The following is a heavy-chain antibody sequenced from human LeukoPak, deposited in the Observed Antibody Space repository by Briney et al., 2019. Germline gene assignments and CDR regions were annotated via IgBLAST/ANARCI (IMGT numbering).Heavy chain of an antibody. V-gene: IGHV4-4*09. D-gene: IGHD6-6*01. CDR1: GGSISSYY. Sequence: SETLSLTCSVSGGSISSYYWSWIRQPPEKGLEWIGYIYTSGSTNYNPSLKSRVTISVDTSKNQFSLKLSSVTAADTAVYYCARRAPAYSSSSVVFDYWGQGTLVTVSS. CDR3: ARRAPAYSSSSVVFDY. CDR2: IYTSGST. J-gene: IGHJ4*02.